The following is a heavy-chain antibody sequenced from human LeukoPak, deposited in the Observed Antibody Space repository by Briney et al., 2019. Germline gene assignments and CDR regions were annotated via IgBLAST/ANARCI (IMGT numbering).Heavy chain of an antibody. CDR2: IYSGGTT. CDR1: GFTVSGNY. CDR3: ARRAGGYSHPYDY. V-gene: IGHV3-53*01. D-gene: IGHD4-23*01. Sequence: GGSLRLSCAVYGFTVSGNYMSWVRQAPGKGLEWVSLIYSGGTTYYADSVKGRFTISRDNSKNTLYLQMNSLRAEDTAVYYCARRAGGYSHPYDYWGQGILVTVSS. J-gene: IGHJ4*02.